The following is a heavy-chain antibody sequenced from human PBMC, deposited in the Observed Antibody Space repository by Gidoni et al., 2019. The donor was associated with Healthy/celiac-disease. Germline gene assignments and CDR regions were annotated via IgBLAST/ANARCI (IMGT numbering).Heavy chain of an antibody. Sequence: QLQLQESGPGLVKPSQTLSLTCTVSRGPISSSSYYWGWIRQPPGKGLEWIGSIYYSGSTYYNPSLKSRVTISVDTSKNQFSLKLSSVTAADTAVYYCARQYSYGPNWFDPWGQGTLVTVSS. D-gene: IGHD5-18*01. CDR2: IYYSGST. J-gene: IGHJ5*02. V-gene: IGHV4-39*01. CDR3: ARQYSYGPNWFDP. CDR1: RGPISSSSYY.